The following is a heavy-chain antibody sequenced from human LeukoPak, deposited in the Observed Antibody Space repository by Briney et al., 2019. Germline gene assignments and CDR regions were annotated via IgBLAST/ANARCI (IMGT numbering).Heavy chain of an antibody. Sequence: EASVKVSCKASGGTFSSYAISWVRQAPGQGLEWMGWISAYNGNTNYAQKLQGRVTMTTDTSTSTAYMELRSLRSDGTAVYYCAREGIVVVVAATPVNYYYGMDVWGQGTTVTVSS. V-gene: IGHV1-18*01. D-gene: IGHD2-15*01. CDR1: GGTFSSYA. CDR2: ISAYNGNT. CDR3: AREGIVVVVAATPVNYYYGMDV. J-gene: IGHJ6*02.